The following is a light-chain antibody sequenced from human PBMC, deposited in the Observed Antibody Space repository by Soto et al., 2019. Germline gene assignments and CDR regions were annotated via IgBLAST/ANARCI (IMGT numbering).Light chain of an antibody. CDR1: SSNIGAGY. CDR3: QSYDSSLSGSV. J-gene: IGLJ3*02. CDR2: GNS. V-gene: IGLV1-40*01. Sequence: QSVLTQPPSVSGAPGQRVTISCTGSSSNIGAGYVHWYQQLPGTAPKLLIYGNSNRPSGVPDRFSGSKSGTSASLAITGLQAEDEADYYCQSYDSSLSGSVFGGGTKRTVL.